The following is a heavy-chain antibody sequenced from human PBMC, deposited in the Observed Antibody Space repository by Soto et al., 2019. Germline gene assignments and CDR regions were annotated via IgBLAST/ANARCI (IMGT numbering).Heavy chain of an antibody. Sequence: SVKVSCKASGGTFSSYAISWVRQAPGQGLEWMGGIIPIFGTANYAQKLQGRVTITADESTSTVYMELSSLRSEDTAVYYCAGYCSGGSCYSGPMSAFDIWGQGTMVTVSS. CDR2: IIPIFGTA. D-gene: IGHD2-15*01. J-gene: IGHJ3*02. V-gene: IGHV1-69*13. CDR1: GGTFSSYA. CDR3: AGYCSGGSCYSGPMSAFDI.